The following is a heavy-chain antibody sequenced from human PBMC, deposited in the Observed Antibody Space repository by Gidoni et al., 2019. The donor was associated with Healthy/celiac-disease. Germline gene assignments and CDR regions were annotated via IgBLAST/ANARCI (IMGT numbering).Heavy chain of an antibody. D-gene: IGHD3-22*01. CDR2: IRSKAYGGTT. J-gene: IGHJ4*02. V-gene: IGHV3-49*04. CDR1: GFTCGDYA. Sequence: EVQLVESGGGVVQPGRSLRLSGTASGFTCGDYAMCWVRRAPGKGLGWVGFIRSKAYGGTTEYAASVKGRFTISIDDSKSLAYLQMNSLTTEDTAVYYCTRDNYYYASSGYLYWGQGTLVTVSS. CDR3: TRDNYYYASSGYLY.